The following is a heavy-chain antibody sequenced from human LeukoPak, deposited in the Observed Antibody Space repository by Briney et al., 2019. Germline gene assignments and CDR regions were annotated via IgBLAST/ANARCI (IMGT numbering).Heavy chain of an antibody. Sequence: SQTLSLTCAVSGGSISSGGYSWSWIRQPPGKGLEWIGSIYYSGRTYYNPSLKSRVTISVDTSKNQFSLKLSSVTAADTAVYYCARDRYDSYPMDVWGQGTTVTVSS. D-gene: IGHD3-3*01. J-gene: IGHJ6*02. CDR1: GGSISSGGYS. V-gene: IGHV4-31*11. CDR2: IYYSGRT. CDR3: ARDRYDSYPMDV.